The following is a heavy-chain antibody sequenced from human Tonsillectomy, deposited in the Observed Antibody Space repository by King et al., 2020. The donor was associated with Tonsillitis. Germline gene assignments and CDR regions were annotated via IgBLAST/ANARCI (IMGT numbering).Heavy chain of an antibody. V-gene: IGHV4-59*01. CDR3: ARDLDGYSYGSEGGMDV. D-gene: IGHD5-18*01. CDR1: GGSISSYY. CDR2: IYYSGST. J-gene: IGHJ6*02. Sequence: QLQESGPGLVKPSETLSLTCTVSGGSISSYYWSWIRQPPGKGLEWIGYIYYSGSTNYNPSLKSRVTRSVDTSKNQFSLNLSSVTASDPAVYYCARDLDGYSYGSEGGMDVWGQGTTVTVSS.